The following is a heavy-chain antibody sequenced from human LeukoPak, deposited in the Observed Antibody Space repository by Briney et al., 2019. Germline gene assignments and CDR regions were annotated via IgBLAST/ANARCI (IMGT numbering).Heavy chain of an antibody. V-gene: IGHV3-30-3*01. D-gene: IGHD6-19*01. CDR3: ARDLGSGWLFDY. CDR1: GFTFSSYA. Sequence: GGSLRLSCAASGFTFSSYAMHWVRQAPGKGLEWVAVISYDGSNKYYADSVKGRFTISRDNSKNTLYLQMNSLRAEDTAVYYCARDLGSGWLFDYWGQGTLVTVSS. J-gene: IGHJ4*02. CDR2: ISYDGSNK.